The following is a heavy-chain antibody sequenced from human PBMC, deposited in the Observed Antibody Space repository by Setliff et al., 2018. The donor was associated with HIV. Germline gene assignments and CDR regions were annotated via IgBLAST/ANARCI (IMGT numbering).Heavy chain of an antibody. J-gene: IGHJ3*02. V-gene: IGHV4-61*10. CDR2: IYITGDT. D-gene: IGHD2-21*01. CDR1: GGSINRGTYY. CDR3: ARLTYCGPNCQSVGIGRAAFDI. Sequence: SETLSLTCSVSGGSINRGTYYWTWIRQSAGKGLEWIGHIYITGDTDYNPSLKSRVIMSVDTSRNRVSLKLSSVTAADTAVYYCARLTYCGPNCQSVGIGRAAFDIWGQGTRVTVSS.